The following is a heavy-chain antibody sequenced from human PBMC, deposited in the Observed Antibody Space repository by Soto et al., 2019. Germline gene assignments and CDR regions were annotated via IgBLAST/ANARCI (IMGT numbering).Heavy chain of an antibody. D-gene: IGHD2-15*01. J-gene: IGHJ4*02. V-gene: IGHV4-4*02. CDR2: IYHSGAT. CDR1: GASISSTNW. Sequence: QVQLQESGPGLVKPSGTLSLTCAVSGASISSTNWWSWVRQAPGEGPEWIGEIYHSGATNYNPSLKSRVIISMDTCKNQLSLRLDSVTAADTAVYFCARHIAVPTTRGFDYWGQGTLVTVSS. CDR3: ARHIAVPTTRGFDY.